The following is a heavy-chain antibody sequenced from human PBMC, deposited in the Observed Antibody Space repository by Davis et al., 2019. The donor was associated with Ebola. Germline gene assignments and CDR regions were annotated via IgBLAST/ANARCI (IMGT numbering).Heavy chain of an antibody. CDR2: VNPSGGST. D-gene: IGHD3-10*01. CDR1: GYTFTSYY. Sequence: AASVKVSCKAFGYTFTSYYIHWVRQAXAQXXXXXXIVNPSGGSTTYAQKFQGRVTMTRDTSTSTVYMELSSLRSEDTAVYYCASGTYYGSGSYIDYWGQGTLVTVSS. V-gene: IGHV1-46*01. J-gene: IGHJ4*02. CDR3: ASGTYYGSGSYIDY.